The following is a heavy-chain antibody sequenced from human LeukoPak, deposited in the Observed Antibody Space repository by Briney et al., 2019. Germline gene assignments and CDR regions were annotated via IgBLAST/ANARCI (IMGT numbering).Heavy chain of an antibody. Sequence: GGSLRLSCAASGFVFSSYSMTWVRRTPGEGLEWVSYISTSSYYIYYADSVKGRFTISRDNAKNSLYLQMNSLRAEDTAVYYCARDTSGIFDPWGQGTLVTVSS. CDR2: ISTSSYYI. CDR1: GFVFSSYS. CDR3: ARDTSGIFDP. V-gene: IGHV3-21*01. J-gene: IGHJ5*02.